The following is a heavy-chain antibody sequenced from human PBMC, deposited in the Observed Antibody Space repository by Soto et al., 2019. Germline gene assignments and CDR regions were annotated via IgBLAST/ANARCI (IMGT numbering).Heavy chain of an antibody. CDR3: ASVISTMVRGVTPYYYYYMDV. V-gene: IGHV1-2*04. J-gene: IGHJ6*03. Sequence: ASVKVSCKASGYTFTGYYMHWVRQAPGQGLEWMGWINPNSGGTNYAQKLQGWVTMTRDTSISTAYMELSRLRSDDTAVYYCASVISTMVRGVTPYYYYYMDVWGKGTTVTVSS. CDR1: GYTFTGYY. CDR2: INPNSGGT. D-gene: IGHD3-10*01.